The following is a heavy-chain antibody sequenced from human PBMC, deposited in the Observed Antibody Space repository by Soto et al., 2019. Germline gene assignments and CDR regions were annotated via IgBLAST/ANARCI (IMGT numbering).Heavy chain of an antibody. CDR2: ISWNSGSI. Sequence: PGGSLRLSCAASGFTFYDYAMHWVRQAPGKGLEWVSGISWNSGSIGYADSVKGRFTISRDNAKNSLYLQMNSLRAEDTALYYCAKDNSAMDSSPQFDPWGQGTLVTVSS. CDR3: AKDNSAMDSSPQFDP. V-gene: IGHV3-9*01. J-gene: IGHJ5*02. CDR1: GFTFYDYA. D-gene: IGHD6-13*01.